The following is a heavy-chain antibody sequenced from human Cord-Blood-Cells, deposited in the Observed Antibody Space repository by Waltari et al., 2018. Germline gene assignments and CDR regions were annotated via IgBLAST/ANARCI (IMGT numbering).Heavy chain of an antibody. Sequence: QVQLQQWGAGLLKPSETLSLTCAVYGGSFRGYYWRWIRQPPGKGLELIGEINHSGSTNYNPSLKSRVTISVDTSKNQFSLKLSSVTAADTAVYYCARRTDWNYYDSSGYYYFDYWGQGTLVTVSS. J-gene: IGHJ4*02. CDR3: ARRTDWNYYDSSGYYYFDY. D-gene: IGHD3-22*01. CDR1: GGSFRGYY. CDR2: INHSGST. V-gene: IGHV4-34*01.